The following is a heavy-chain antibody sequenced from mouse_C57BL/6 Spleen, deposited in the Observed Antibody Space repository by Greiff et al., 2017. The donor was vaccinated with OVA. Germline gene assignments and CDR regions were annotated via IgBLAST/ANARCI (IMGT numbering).Heavy chain of an antibody. V-gene: IGHV1-53*01. CDR1: GYTFTSYW. J-gene: IGHJ3*01. CDR2: INPSNGGT. D-gene: IGHD2-3*01. Sequence: VQLQQPGTELVKPGASVKLSCKASGYTFTSYWMHWVKQRPGQGLEWIGNINPSNGGTNYNEKFKSNATLTVDKSSSTAYMQLSSLTSEDSAVYYCARKAIYDGYYGGFAYWGQGTLVTVSA. CDR3: ARKAIYDGYYGGFAY.